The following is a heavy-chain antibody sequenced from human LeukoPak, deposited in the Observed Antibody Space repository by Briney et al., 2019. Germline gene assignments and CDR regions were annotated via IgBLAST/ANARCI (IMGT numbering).Heavy chain of an antibody. J-gene: IGHJ5*02. V-gene: IGHV3-48*03. CDR3: ARVGYSSWYQPENWFDR. Sequence: PGGSLRLSCAASGFTFSSYEMNWVRQAPGKGLEWVSYISSSGSTIYYADSVKGRFTISRDNAKNSLYLQMNSLRAEDTAVYYCARVGYSSWYQPENWFDRWGQGTLVSVSS. CDR2: ISSSGSTI. D-gene: IGHD6-13*01. CDR1: GFTFSSYE.